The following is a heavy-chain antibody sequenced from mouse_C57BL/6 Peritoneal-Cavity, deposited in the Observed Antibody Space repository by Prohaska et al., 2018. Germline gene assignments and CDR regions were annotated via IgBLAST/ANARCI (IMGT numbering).Heavy chain of an antibody. CDR2: SKPYSSTI. J-gene: IGHJ3*01. CDR1: GIDFSRYW. V-gene: IGHV4-1*01. CDR3: ARPDDYAWFAY. Sequence: EVKLLQSGGGLVQPGGSLKLSCAASGIDFSRYWMSWVRRAPGKGLELIGESKPYSSTINYAPSLKDKFIISRDNAKNTLYLQMSKVRSEDTALYYCARPDDYAWFAYWGQGTLVTVSA. D-gene: IGHD2-4*01.